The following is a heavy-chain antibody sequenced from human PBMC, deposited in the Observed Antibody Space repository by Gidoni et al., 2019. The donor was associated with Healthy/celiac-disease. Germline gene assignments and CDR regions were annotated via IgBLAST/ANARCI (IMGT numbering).Heavy chain of an antibody. J-gene: IGHJ6*02. Sequence: EVQLVESGGGLVTPGRSLRLSCTASGFTFGDYAMSWFRQAPGKGLEWVGFIRSKAYGGTTEYAASVKGRFTISRDDSKSIAELQMNSLKTEDTAVYYCTRSPDYSNYYYYYGMDVWGQGTTVTVSS. CDR1: GFTFGDYA. D-gene: IGHD4-4*01. V-gene: IGHV3-49*05. CDR3: TRSPDYSNYYYYYGMDV. CDR2: IRSKAYGGTT.